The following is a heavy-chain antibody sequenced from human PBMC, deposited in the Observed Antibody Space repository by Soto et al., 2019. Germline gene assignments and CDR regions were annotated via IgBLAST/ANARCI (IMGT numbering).Heavy chain of an antibody. V-gene: IGHV1-46*03. D-gene: IGHD6-19*01. CDR1: GYTFTSYY. CDR3: ARTAVAGTNPFYYYYMDV. Sequence: EASVKVSCKASGYTFTSYYMHWVRQAPGQGLEWMGIINPSGGSTSYAQKFQGRVTMTRDTSTSTVYMELSSLRSEDTAVYYCARTAVAGTNPFYYYYMDVWGKGTTVTVSS. CDR2: INPSGGST. J-gene: IGHJ6*03.